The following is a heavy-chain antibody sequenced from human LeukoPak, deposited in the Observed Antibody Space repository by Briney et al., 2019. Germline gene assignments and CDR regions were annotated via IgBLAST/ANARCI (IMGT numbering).Heavy chain of an antibody. CDR2: IDANGGGT. J-gene: IGHJ6*02. D-gene: IGHD2-8*02. V-gene: IGHV3-74*01. Sequence: GGSLRLSCAASGFTLSGYWMHWVRQVPGKGLVWVSRIDANGGGTTYADSVKGRFAISRDNAKNTLYLQMSSLRIEDTAVYYCTRVQAGRSGLMDVWGRGTTVTVSS. CDR1: GFTLSGYW. CDR3: TRVQAGRSGLMDV.